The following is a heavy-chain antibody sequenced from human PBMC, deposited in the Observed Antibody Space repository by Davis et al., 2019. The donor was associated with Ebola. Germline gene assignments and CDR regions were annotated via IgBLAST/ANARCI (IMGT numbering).Heavy chain of an antibody. V-gene: IGHV1-2*04. Sequence: AASVKVSCKASGNTFTGYNIHWVRQAPGQGLEWMGWINPNSGDTKYSQKFQGWVTMTRDTPISTAYMELNRLTSDDTAVYYCARDRVCSGATCYAYFDFWGQGTLVTVSS. CDR3: ARDRVCSGATCYAYFDF. D-gene: IGHD2-15*01. CDR2: INPNSGDT. CDR1: GNTFTGYN. J-gene: IGHJ4*02.